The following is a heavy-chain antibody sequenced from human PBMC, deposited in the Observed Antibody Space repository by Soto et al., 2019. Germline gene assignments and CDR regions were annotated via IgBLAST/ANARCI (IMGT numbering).Heavy chain of an antibody. Sequence: EVQLLESGGGLVQPGGSLRLSCAASGFTFSSYAMSWVRQAPGKGLEWVSAISGSGGSTYYADSVKGRFTISRDNSNNTLYLQMNSLRAEDTAVYYCAKAGRITMVRGASFWFDPWGQGTLVTVSS. CDR2: ISGSGGST. V-gene: IGHV3-23*01. CDR3: AKAGRITMVRGASFWFDP. D-gene: IGHD3-10*01. CDR1: GFTFSSYA. J-gene: IGHJ5*02.